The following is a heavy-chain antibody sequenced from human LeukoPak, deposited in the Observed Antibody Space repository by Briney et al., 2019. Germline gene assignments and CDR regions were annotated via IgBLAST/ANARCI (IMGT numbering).Heavy chain of an antibody. Sequence: ASVKVSCKASGYTFIGYYMHWVRQAPGQGLEWMGWINPNSGGTNYAQKFKGRVTMTRDTSISTAYMELSRLRSDDTAVYYCARAYDILTGYYGGVDYWGQGTLVTVSS. J-gene: IGHJ4*02. CDR2: INPNSGGT. D-gene: IGHD3-9*01. CDR1: GYTFIGYY. V-gene: IGHV1-2*02. CDR3: ARAYDILTGYYGGVDY.